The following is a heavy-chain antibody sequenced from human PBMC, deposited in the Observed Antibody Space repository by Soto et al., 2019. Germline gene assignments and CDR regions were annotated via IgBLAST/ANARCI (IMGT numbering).Heavy chain of an antibody. D-gene: IGHD1-26*01. J-gene: IGHJ4*02. V-gene: IGHV3-74*01. CDR1: GFTFISAW. Sequence: GRSLSLSCAGAGFTFISAWETWVRQVPGKGLVWVSRINSDGSSTNYADFVKGRFTISRDNAKSTLYLQMNSLRVEDTAVYYGLRVGGSTSHWGQGT. CDR2: INSDGSST. CDR3: LRVGGSTSH.